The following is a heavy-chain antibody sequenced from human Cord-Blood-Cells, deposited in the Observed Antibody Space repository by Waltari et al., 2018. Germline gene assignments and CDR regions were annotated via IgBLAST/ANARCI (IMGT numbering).Heavy chain of an antibody. J-gene: IGHJ4*02. CDR3: ARQIYYGSGSYDY. Sequence: QVQLVQSGAEVKKPGASVKVSCKASGYTFTGYYMHWVRQAPGQGLERMGWINPNSGGTNYAQKFQGWVTMTRDTSISTAYMELSRLRSDDTTVYYCARQIYYGSGSYDYWGQGTLVTVAS. CDR1: GYTFTGYY. CDR2: INPNSGGT. D-gene: IGHD3-10*01. V-gene: IGHV1-2*04.